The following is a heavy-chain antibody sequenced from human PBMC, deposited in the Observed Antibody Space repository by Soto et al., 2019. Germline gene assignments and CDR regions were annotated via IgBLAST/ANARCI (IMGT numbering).Heavy chain of an antibody. D-gene: IGHD3-3*01. CDR3: ARNGVIEASEWLLYRYYYYYMDV. J-gene: IGHJ6*03. CDR2: IYYSGST. V-gene: IGHV4-59*01. Sequence: TLSLTCPVSGGSISSYYWSWIRQPPGKGLEWIGYIYYSGSTNYNPSLKSRFTISVDTSMSQFSLKLCSVTAEDTAVYYCARNGVIEASEWLLYRYYYYYMDVWGKGTTVTAP. CDR1: GGSISSYY.